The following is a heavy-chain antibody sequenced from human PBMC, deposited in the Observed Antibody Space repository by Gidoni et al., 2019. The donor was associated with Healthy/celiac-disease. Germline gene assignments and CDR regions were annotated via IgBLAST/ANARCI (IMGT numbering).Heavy chain of an antibody. V-gene: IGHV2-5*01. CDR2: IYWNDDK. D-gene: IGHD3-22*01. Sequence: QITLKESGPTLVKPTQTLTLTCTFSGFSLSTSGVGVGWIRQPPGKALEWLALIYWNDDKRYSPSLKSRLTITKDTSKNQVVLTMTNMDPLDTATYSCAHSYYYDTFPGYYFDYWGQGTLVTVSS. CDR1: GFSLSTSGVG. CDR3: AHSYYYDTFPGYYFDY. J-gene: IGHJ4*02.